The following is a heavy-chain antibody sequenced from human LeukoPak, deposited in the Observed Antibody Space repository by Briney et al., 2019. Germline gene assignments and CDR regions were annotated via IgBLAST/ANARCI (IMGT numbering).Heavy chain of an antibody. CDR3: ARHVGFYSNSYQYYFDY. CDR1: GGSISSYY. CDR2: IYYSGST. D-gene: IGHD4-11*01. Sequence: SETLSLTCTVSGGSISSYYWGWIRQPPGKGLEWIGSIYYSGSTYYNPSTKSRVTISVDTSKNQFSLKLSSVTAADTAVYYCARHVGFYSNSYQYYFDYWGQGTLVTVSS. V-gene: IGHV4-39*01. J-gene: IGHJ4*02.